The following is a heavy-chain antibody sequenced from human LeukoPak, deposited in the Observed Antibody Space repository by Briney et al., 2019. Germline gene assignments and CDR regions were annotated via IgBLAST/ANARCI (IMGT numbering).Heavy chain of an antibody. CDR2: INHSGST. Sequence: SSETLSLTCAVYGGSFSGYYWSWIRQPPGKGLEWIGEINHSGSTNYNPSLKSRVTMSVDTSKNQFSLKLSSVTAADTAVYYCARGRDTAMVYYYFDYWGQGTLVTVSS. CDR1: GGSFSGYY. V-gene: IGHV4-34*01. D-gene: IGHD5-18*01. J-gene: IGHJ4*02. CDR3: ARGRDTAMVYYYFDY.